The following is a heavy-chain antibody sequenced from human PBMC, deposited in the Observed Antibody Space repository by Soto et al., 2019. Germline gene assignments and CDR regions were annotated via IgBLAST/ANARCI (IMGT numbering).Heavy chain of an antibody. CDR2: IYSGGGK. CDR1: GFTVTAHY. J-gene: IGHJ6*02. CDR3: ARSDPAYAYGLNV. V-gene: IGHV3-53*01. Sequence: AGGSLRLSCAASGFTVTAHYVAWVRQAPGRGLEWVSLIYSGGGKYYADSVKGRFTISRDTSEKTFYLQMNSLRSEDTAVYYCARSDPAYAYGLNVWGQGTTVTV. D-gene: IGHD3-10*01.